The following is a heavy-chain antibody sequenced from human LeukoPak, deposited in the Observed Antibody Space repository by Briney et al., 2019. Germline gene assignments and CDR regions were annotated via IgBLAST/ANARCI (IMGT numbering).Heavy chain of an antibody. Sequence: SVTLSLTCTVSGGSISSSSYYWGWIRQPPGKGLEWIGSIYYSGSTYYNPSLKSRVTISVDTSKNQFSLKLSSVTAADTAVYYCARFVAVGLYYFDYWGQGTLVTVSS. CDR3: ARFVAVGLYYFDY. D-gene: IGHD6-19*01. CDR2: IYYSGST. CDR1: GGSISSSSYY. J-gene: IGHJ4*02. V-gene: IGHV4-39*07.